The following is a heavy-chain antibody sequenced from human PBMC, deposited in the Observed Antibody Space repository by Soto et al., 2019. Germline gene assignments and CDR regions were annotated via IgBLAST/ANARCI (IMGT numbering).Heavy chain of an antibody. CDR2: ISYDGSNK. V-gene: IGHV3-30*03. Sequence: QVQLVESGGGVVQPGRSLRLSCAASGFTFSSYGMHWVRQAPGKGLEWVAVISYDGSNKYYADSVKGRFTISRDISKNTLFLQMNSLRAEDSAVYSCARDSAADYWGQGTLLTVSS. CDR3: ARDSAADY. J-gene: IGHJ4*02. CDR1: GFTFSSYG.